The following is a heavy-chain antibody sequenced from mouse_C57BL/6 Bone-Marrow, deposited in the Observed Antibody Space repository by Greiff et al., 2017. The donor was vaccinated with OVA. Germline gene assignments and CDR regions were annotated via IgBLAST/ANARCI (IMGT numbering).Heavy chain of an antibody. D-gene: IGHD1-1*01. V-gene: IGHV1-55*01. CDR1: GYTFTSYW. CDR3: ASEDPYYYGSRPWFAY. J-gene: IGHJ3*01. CDR2: IYPGSGST. Sequence: QVHVKQSGAELVKPGASVKMPCKASGYTFTSYWITWVKQRPGQGLEWIGDIYPGSGSTNYNEKFKSKATLTVDTSSSTAYMQLSSLTSEDSAVYYCASEDPYYYGSRPWFAYWGQGTLVTVSA.